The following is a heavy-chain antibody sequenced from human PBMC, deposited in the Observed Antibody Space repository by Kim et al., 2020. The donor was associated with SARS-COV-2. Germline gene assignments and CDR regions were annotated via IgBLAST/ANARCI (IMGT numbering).Heavy chain of an antibody. V-gene: IGHV4-39*01. CDR2: IYYSGST. CDR1: GGSISSSSYY. Sequence: SETLSLTCTVSGGSISSSSYYWGWIRQPPGKGLEWIGSIYYSGSTYYNPSLKSRVTISVDTSKNQFSLKLSSVTAADTAVYYCARRNGELGEMIDYWGQGTLVTVSS. CDR3: ARRNGELGEMIDY. J-gene: IGHJ4*02. D-gene: IGHD3-10*01.